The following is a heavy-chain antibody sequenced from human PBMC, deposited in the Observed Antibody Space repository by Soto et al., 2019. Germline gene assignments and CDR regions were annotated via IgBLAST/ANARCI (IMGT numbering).Heavy chain of an antibody. CDR1: GGSISSYY. Sequence: QVQLQESGPGLVKPSETLSLTCTVSGGSISSYYWSWIRQPPGKGLEWIGYIYYSGSTNYNTSLQSRVTISVDTSKNQFALKLSSVTAADTAVYYCARGGSGWADYWGQGTLVTVSS. J-gene: IGHJ4*02. D-gene: IGHD6-19*01. CDR2: IYYSGST. V-gene: IGHV4-59*01. CDR3: ARGGSGWADY.